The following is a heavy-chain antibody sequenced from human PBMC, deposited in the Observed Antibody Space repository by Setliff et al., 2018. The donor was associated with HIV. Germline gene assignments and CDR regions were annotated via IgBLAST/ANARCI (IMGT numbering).Heavy chain of an antibody. CDR3: AKRGYVSAWYDEPVQFYQHMDV. V-gene: IGHV3-13*03. CDR2: IGTAGDT. D-gene: IGHD6-19*01. Sequence: PGGSLRLSCAACGFTFSSYDMHWVRQATGKGLEWVSTIGTAGDTYYPGSVKGQFTISRENAKNSLYLQMNSLRAGDTAVYYCAKRGYVSAWYDEPVQFYQHMDVWGKGTTVTVSS. J-gene: IGHJ6*03. CDR1: GFTFSSYD.